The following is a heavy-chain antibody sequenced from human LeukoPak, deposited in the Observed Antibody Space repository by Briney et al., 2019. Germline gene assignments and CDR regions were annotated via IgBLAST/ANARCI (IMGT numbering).Heavy chain of an antibody. CDR2: INPNSGGT. J-gene: IGHJ4*02. CDR1: GYTFTGYY. Sequence: ASVKVSCKASGYTFTGYYMHWVRQAPGQGLEWMGRINPNSGGTNYAQKFQGRVTMTRDTSISTAYMELSRLRSDDTAVYYCARDPYYDFWSGYYKRLYFDYWGQGTLVTVSS. CDR3: ARDPYYDFWSGYYKRLYFDY. D-gene: IGHD3-3*01. V-gene: IGHV1-2*06.